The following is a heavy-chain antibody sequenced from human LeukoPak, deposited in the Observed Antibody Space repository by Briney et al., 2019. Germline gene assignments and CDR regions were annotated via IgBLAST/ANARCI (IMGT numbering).Heavy chain of an antibody. Sequence: GGSLRLSCAASGFTFSTYGMSWVRQTPGKGLEWVSAITGSGGVTYYADSVKGRFTISRDNAKNTLFLQMNSLRAEDTGVYYCARFPFGKFPRRLNYFDSWGQGTLVTVSS. CDR2: ITGSGGVT. D-gene: IGHD3-10*01. V-gene: IGHV3-23*01. CDR1: GFTFSTYG. CDR3: ARFPFGKFPRRLNYFDS. J-gene: IGHJ4*02.